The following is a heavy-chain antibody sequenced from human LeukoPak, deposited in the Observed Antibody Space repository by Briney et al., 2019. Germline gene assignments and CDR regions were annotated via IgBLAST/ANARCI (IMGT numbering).Heavy chain of an antibody. CDR1: GFSFDTYA. CDR2: IWHDGSHK. Sequence: GGSLRLSCAASGFSFDTYAMHWVRQAPGQGLEWVALIWHDGSHKFYSNSVRGQFTISRDNSKNTVYLQMNNLRPDDTAVYYCARELFGSGSYPDFWGQGTLVTVSP. J-gene: IGHJ4*02. D-gene: IGHD3-10*01. CDR3: ARELFGSGSYPDF. V-gene: IGHV3-33*01.